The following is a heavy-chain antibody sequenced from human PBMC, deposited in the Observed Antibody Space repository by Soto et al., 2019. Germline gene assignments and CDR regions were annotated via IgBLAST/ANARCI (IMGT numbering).Heavy chain of an antibody. CDR2: ISAYNGNT. J-gene: IGHJ4*02. Sequence: ASVKVSCKASGYTFSSYGISWVRQAPGQGLEWMGWISAYNGNTNYAQKLQGRVTMTTDTSTSTAYMELRSLRSDDTAVYYCARERWYSSSSASDYWGQGTLVTVSS. V-gene: IGHV1-18*01. CDR1: GYTFSSYG. D-gene: IGHD6-6*01. CDR3: ARERWYSSSSASDY.